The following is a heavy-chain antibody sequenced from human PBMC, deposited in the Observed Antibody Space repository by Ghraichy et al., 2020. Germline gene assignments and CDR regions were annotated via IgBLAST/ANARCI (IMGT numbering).Heavy chain of an antibody. CDR2: IRNKAYSYTT. V-gene: IGHV3-72*01. CDR1: GFTFSDYY. Sequence: GGSLRLSCAASGFTFSDYYMDWVRQAPGKGLEWVGRIRNKAYSYTTEYAASVKGRFTISRDDSKNSLYLQMNSLKTEDTAVYYCARDLGSGATGYWGQGTLVIVSS. J-gene: IGHJ4*02. CDR3: ARDLGSGATGY. D-gene: IGHD1-26*01.